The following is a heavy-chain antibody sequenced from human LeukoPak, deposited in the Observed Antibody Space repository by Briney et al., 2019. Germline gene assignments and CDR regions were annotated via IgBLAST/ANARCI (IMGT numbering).Heavy chain of an antibody. J-gene: IGHJ4*02. CDR3: VSCGTTTCIIRFDH. CDR1: GFTFSRYW. D-gene: IGHD2-2*01. Sequence: GGSLRLSCAASGFTFSRYWMNWVRQAPGKGLEWVASKKEDGSEKSYVDSVKGRFTISRDNAKNSLYLQMNSLRAEDTAIYYCVSCGTTTCIIRFDHLGQGTLVTVSS. V-gene: IGHV3-7*01. CDR2: KKEDGSEK.